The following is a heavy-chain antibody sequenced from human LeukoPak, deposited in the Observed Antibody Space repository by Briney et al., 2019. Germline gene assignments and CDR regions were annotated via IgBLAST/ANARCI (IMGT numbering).Heavy chain of an antibody. J-gene: IGHJ4*02. CDR1: GYSISSGYY. CDR3: ARGGWSKVRSWGYVY. D-gene: IGHD3-10*01. Sequence: KPSETLSLTCAVSGYSISSGYYWGWIRQPPGKGLEWIGSIYHSGSTYYNPSLKSRVTISVDTSKNQFSLKLSSVTAADTAVYYCARGGWSKVRSWGYVYWGQGTLVTVSS. V-gene: IGHV4-38-2*01. CDR2: IYHSGST.